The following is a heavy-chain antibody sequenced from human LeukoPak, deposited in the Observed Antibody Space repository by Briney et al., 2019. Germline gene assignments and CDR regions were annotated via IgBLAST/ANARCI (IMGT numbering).Heavy chain of an antibody. Sequence: GGSLRLSCAASGFTFSRSWMTWVRQAPGKGLEWVANINEDGSEKFYVDSVKGRFTIYRDNAQDFLSLQMNSLRVEDTAVYYCARGRGSPDYWGRGTLVIVSS. D-gene: IGHD2-15*01. CDR2: INEDGSEK. CDR3: ARGRGSPDY. J-gene: IGHJ4*02. V-gene: IGHV3-7*01. CDR1: GFTFSRSW.